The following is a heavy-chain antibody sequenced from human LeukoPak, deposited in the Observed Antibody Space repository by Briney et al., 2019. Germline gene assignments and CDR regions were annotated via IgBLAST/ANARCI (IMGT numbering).Heavy chain of an antibody. J-gene: IGHJ4*02. D-gene: IGHD2-15*01. CDR3: ARDFFHGHCSGLTCFLLDS. V-gene: IGHV1-18*01. CDR1: GYTFTSYG. Sequence: ASVKVSCKASGYTFTSYGITWVRQAPGQGLEWMGWISAHYSNTNYAQKFQGRLTMTTDTSTNTAYMELRSLRPDDTAVYFCARDFFHGHCSGLTCFLLDSWGQGSLVTVSS. CDR2: ISAHYSNT.